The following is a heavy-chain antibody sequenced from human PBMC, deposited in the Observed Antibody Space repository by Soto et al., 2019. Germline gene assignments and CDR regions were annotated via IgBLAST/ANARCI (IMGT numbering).Heavy chain of an antibody. V-gene: IGHV1-69*12. Sequence: QVQLVQSGAEVKKPGSSVKVSCKASGGTFSSYAISWVRQAPGQGLEWMGGIIPIFGTANYAQKFQGRVKSTADESTSTAYRELSSLRSEDTAVYYCISNVDTAMVTFDYWGQGTLVTVSS. CDR3: ISNVDTAMVTFDY. D-gene: IGHD5-18*01. CDR1: GGTFSSYA. CDR2: IIPIFGTA. J-gene: IGHJ4*02.